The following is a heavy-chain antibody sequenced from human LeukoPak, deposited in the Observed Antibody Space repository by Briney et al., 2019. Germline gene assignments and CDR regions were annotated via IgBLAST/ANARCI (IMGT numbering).Heavy chain of an antibody. D-gene: IGHD6-13*01. CDR1: GFTFSSYG. J-gene: IGHJ3*02. V-gene: IGHV3-30*02. CDR3: AKDYIAAAGFDAFDI. Sequence: GGSLRLSCAASGFTFSSYGMHWVRQAPGKGLEWVAFIRYDGSNKYYADSVKGRFTISRDNSKNTLYLQMNSLRAEDTAVYYCAKDYIAAAGFDAFDIWGQGTMVTVSS. CDR2: IRYDGSNK.